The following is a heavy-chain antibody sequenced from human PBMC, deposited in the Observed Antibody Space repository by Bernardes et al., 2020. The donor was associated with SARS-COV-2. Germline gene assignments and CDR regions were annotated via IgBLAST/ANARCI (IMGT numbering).Heavy chain of an antibody. Sequence: GGSLRLSCAASGFSISDHYMDWVRQAPGKGLEWVGRSRNKTKRYTTEYAASVKGRFTISRDESKNSLYLQMNSLKTEDTAVYYCTTLVGASHTGSDNWGQGTLVTVSS. J-gene: IGHJ4*02. CDR2: SRNKTKRYTT. D-gene: IGHD1-26*01. V-gene: IGHV3-72*01. CDR1: GFSISDHY. CDR3: TTLVGASHTGSDN.